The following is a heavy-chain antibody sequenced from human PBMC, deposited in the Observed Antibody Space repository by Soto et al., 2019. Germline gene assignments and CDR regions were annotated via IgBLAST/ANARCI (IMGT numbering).Heavy chain of an antibody. Sequence: GGSLRLSCAASGFTFSSYSMNWVRQAPGKGLEWVSYISSSSSTIYYADSVKGRFTISRDNAKNSLYLQMNSLRDEDTAVYYCARARSGYYHAPFDHWGQGTLVTVSS. J-gene: IGHJ4*02. CDR2: ISSSSSTI. CDR3: ARARSGYYHAPFDH. D-gene: IGHD3-22*01. V-gene: IGHV3-48*02. CDR1: GFTFSSYS.